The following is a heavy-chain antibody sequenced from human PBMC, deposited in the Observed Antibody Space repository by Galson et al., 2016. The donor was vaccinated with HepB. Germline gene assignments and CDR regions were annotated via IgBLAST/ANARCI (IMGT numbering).Heavy chain of an antibody. CDR1: GGSINNYY. V-gene: IGHV4-59*08. CDR2: IHYTGST. D-gene: IGHD6-19*01. J-gene: IGHJ2*01. CDR3: ARRYSSGWHWYFNR. Sequence: SETLSLTCTVSGGSINNYYWSWIRQPPGKGLEWVGYIHYTGSTNYNSSLESRVTMSVDTSKNQFSLKLSSVTAAYTAVYYCARRYSSGWHWYFNRWGRGTLVTVSS.